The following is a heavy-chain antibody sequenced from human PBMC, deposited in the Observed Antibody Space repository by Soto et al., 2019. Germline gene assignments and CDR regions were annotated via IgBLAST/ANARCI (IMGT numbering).Heavy chain of an antibody. CDR2: ISAYNGDR. V-gene: IGHV1-18*01. CDR1: GYIFSSHG. Sequence: QVHLVQSGAEVKKPGASVNVSCKASGYIFSSHGISWVRQAPGRGLEWMAWISAYNGDRNYAETLQGRVTVTTDTSTNTSYMELRSLRSDDTAVYYCAREAFDADYIDFWGQGTLVTVSS. CDR3: AREAFDADYIDF. D-gene: IGHD3-10*01. J-gene: IGHJ4*02.